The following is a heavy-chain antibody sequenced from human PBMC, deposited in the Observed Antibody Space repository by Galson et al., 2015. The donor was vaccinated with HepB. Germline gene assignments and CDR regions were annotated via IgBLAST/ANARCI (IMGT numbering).Heavy chain of an antibody. CDR1: GFTFSSYW. CDR3: ARGAEMATTPNDY. Sequence: SLRLSCAASGFTFSSYWMSWVRQAPGKGLEWVANIKQDGSEEYYVDSVKGRFTISRDNAKNSLYLQMNSLRAEDTAVYYCARGAEMATTPNDYWGQGTLVTVSS. D-gene: IGHD5-24*01. J-gene: IGHJ4*02. CDR2: IKQDGSEE. V-gene: IGHV3-7*03.